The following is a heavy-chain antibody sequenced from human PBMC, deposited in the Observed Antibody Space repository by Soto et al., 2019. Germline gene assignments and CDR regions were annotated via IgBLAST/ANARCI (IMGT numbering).Heavy chain of an antibody. CDR3: ARVRDILTGYQDNNWFDP. Sequence: QVQLVQSGAEVKKPGASVKVSCKASGYTFTSYDINWVRQATGQGLEWMGWMNPNSGNTGYAQKFQGRVTMTRNTSISTAYMELSSLRSEDTAVYYCARVRDILTGYQDNNWFDPWGQGTLVTVSS. D-gene: IGHD3-9*01. J-gene: IGHJ5*02. V-gene: IGHV1-8*01. CDR2: MNPNSGNT. CDR1: GYTFTSYD.